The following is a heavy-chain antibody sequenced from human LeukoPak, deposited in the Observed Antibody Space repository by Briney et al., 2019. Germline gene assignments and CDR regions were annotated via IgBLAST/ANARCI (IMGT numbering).Heavy chain of an antibody. CDR1: GYTFTSYD. CDR3: AREGYYYGSGPDYYYYYMDV. D-gene: IGHD3-10*01. CDR2: MNPNSGNT. Sequence: ASVKVSCKASGYTFTSYDINWVRQATGQGLEWMGWMNPNSGNTGYAQKFQGRVTMTRNTSISTAYMELSSLRSEDTAVYYCAREGYYYGSGPDYYYYYMDVWGKGTTVTISS. J-gene: IGHJ6*03. V-gene: IGHV1-8*01.